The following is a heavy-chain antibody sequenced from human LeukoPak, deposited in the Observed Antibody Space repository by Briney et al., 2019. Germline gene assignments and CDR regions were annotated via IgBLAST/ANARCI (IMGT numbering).Heavy chain of an antibody. D-gene: IGHD2-15*01. J-gene: IGHJ6*02. CDR2: IYTSGST. CDR3: AREKVGYCSGGSCCYNHYYYYGMDV. V-gene: IGHV4-61*02. Sequence: PSETLSLTCTVSGGSISSGSYYWSWIRQPAGKGLEWIGRIYTSGSTNYNPSLKSRVTISVDTSKNQFSLKLSSVTAADTAVYYCAREKVGYCSGGSCCYNHYYYYGMDVWGQGTTVTVSS. CDR1: GGSISSGSYY.